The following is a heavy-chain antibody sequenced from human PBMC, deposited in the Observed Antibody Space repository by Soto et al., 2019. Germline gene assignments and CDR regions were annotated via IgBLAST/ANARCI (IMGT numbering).Heavy chain of an antibody. Sequence: SLSVTCTVSVGSISSGGYYWSWIRQHPGKGLEWIGYIYYSGSTYYNPSLKSRVTISVDTSKNQFSLKLSSVTAADTAVYYCARQYYDSSGGRRLGASTNWFDPWGQGPLVTVS. D-gene: IGHD3-22*01. CDR1: VGSISSGGYY. CDR3: ARQYYDSSGGRRLGASTNWFDP. J-gene: IGHJ5*02. CDR2: IYYSGST. V-gene: IGHV4-31*03.